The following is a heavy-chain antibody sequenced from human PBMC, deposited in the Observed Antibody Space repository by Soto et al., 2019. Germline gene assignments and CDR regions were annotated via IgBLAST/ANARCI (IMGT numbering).Heavy chain of an antibody. CDR1: GGTFSSYA. Sequence: SVKISCKASGGTFSSYAISWVRQAPGQGLEWMGGIIPIFGTANYAQKFQGRVTITADKSTSTAYMELSSLRSEDTADYYCASQVGGLYDYFDFWGQGTLVTVSS. CDR2: IIPIFGTA. J-gene: IGHJ4*02. D-gene: IGHD2-8*01. V-gene: IGHV1-69*06. CDR3: ASQVGGLYDYFDF.